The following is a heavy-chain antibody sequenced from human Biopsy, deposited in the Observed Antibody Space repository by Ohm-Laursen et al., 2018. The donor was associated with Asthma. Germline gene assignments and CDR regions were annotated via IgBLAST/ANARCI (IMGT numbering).Heavy chain of an antibody. Sequence: ASVKVSCKASGGTFGNYAISWVRQAPGLGLEWMGGISPVFGSTNIAQKFQGRVTISADIFTKTAYLEVSSLRSDDTAVYYCTSPSSSREILYYYYNMDIWGQGTTVTV. CDR1: GGTFGNYA. J-gene: IGHJ6*02. D-gene: IGHD6-13*01. CDR2: ISPVFGST. CDR3: TSPSSSREILYYYYNMDI. V-gene: IGHV1-69*06.